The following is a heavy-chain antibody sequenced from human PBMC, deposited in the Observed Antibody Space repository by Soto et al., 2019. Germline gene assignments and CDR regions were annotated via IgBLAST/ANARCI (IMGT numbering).Heavy chain of an antibody. Sequence: GGSLRLSCAASGFTFDDYAMHWVRQAPGKGLEWVSGISWNSGSIGYADSVKGRFPISRDNAKNSLYLQMNSLGAEDTALYYCAKDIGLWFGDPPGWFDPWGQGTLVTVSS. D-gene: IGHD3-10*01. J-gene: IGHJ5*02. CDR2: ISWNSGSI. CDR1: GFTFDDYA. CDR3: AKDIGLWFGDPPGWFDP. V-gene: IGHV3-9*01.